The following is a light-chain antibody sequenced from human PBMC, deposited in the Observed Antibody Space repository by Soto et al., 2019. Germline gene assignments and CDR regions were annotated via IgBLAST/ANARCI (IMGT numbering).Light chain of an antibody. Sequence: DIQKTQSPSTLASSVEDRVTITCRASQSISSWLAWYQQKPGKAPKLLIYDASSLESGVPSRFSGSGSGTEFTLTISILQPDDFATYYCQQYNSYSLYTFGQGTKVEIK. J-gene: IGKJ2*01. V-gene: IGKV1-5*01. CDR3: QQYNSYSLYT. CDR2: DAS. CDR1: QSISSW.